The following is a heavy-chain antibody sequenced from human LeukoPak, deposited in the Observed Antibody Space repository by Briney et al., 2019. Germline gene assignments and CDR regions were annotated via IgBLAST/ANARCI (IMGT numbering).Heavy chain of an antibody. Sequence: SETLSLTCTVSGGSISSSSYYWGWIRQPPGKGLEWIGSIYYSGSTYYNPSLKSRVTISVDTSKNQFSLELSSVTAADTAVYYCARASSGWYVNYWGQGTLVTVSS. CDR1: GGSISSSSYY. CDR2: IYYSGST. CDR3: ARASSGWYVNY. J-gene: IGHJ4*02. V-gene: IGHV4-39*01. D-gene: IGHD6-19*01.